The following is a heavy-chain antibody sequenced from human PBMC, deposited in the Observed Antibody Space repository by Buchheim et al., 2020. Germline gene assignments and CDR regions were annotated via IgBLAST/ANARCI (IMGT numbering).Heavy chain of an antibody. V-gene: IGHV1-46*01. J-gene: IGHJ5*01. Sequence: QVQLVQSGAEVKKPGASVKPSCTASGVTSTGYYMHWVRQAPGQGLEWMGTINPSVGAATYAQRFRGRVTITSDTSTSTFYMDMSSLTSEDTALYYCAKSRMWFSGNSWG. CDR1: GVTSTGYY. CDR2: INPSVGAA. CDR3: AKSRMWFSGNS. D-gene: IGHD2-21*01.